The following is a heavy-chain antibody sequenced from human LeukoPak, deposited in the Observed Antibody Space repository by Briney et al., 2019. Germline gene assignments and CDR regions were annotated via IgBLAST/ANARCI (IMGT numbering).Heavy chain of an antibody. Sequence: GASVKVSCKASGYTFTSYGISWVRQAPGQGLEWMGWISAYNGNTNNAQKLQGRVTMTTDTSTSTAYMELRSLRSDDTAVYYCARDGKYYDSSGYIERDYWGQGTLVTVSS. J-gene: IGHJ4*02. CDR1: GYTFTSYG. V-gene: IGHV1-18*01. CDR3: ARDGKYYDSSGYIERDY. D-gene: IGHD3-22*01. CDR2: ISAYNGNT.